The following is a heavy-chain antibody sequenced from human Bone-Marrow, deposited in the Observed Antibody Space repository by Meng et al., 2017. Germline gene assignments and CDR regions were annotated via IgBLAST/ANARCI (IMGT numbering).Heavy chain of an antibody. D-gene: IGHD2-2*01. Sequence: SETLSLTCTVSGGSISSYYWSWIRQPPGKGLEWIGYIYYSGSTNYNPSLKSRVTISVDTSKNQFSLKLGSVTAADTAVYYCARDARRAAAPFDIWGQGTMVTVSS. J-gene: IGHJ3*02. CDR1: GGSISSYY. CDR2: IYYSGST. V-gene: IGHV4-59*01. CDR3: ARDARRAAAPFDI.